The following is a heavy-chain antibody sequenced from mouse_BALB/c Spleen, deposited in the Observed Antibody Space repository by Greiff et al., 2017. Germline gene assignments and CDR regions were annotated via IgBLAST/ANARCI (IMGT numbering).Heavy chain of an antibody. Sequence: EVKLVESGGGLVQPGGSRKLSCAASGFTFSSFGMHWVRQAPEKGLEWVAYISSGSSTIYYADTVKGRFTISRDNPKNTLFLQMTSLRSEDTAMYYCARLRIPYYAMDYWGQGTSVTVSS. CDR2: ISSGSSTI. D-gene: IGHD1-2*01. J-gene: IGHJ4*01. CDR1: GFTFSSFG. CDR3: ARLRIPYYAMDY. V-gene: IGHV5-17*02.